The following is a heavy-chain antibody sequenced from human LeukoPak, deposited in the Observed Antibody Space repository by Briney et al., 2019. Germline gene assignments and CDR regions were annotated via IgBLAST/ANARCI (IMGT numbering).Heavy chain of an antibody. Sequence: SETLSLTCAVSGGSISSGGYSWSWIRQPPGKGLEWIGYIYHSGSTYYNPSLKSRVTISVDRSKNQFSLKLSSVTAADTAVYYCASVDYGDYYMVDYWAREPWSPSPQ. D-gene: IGHD4-17*01. V-gene: IGHV4-30-2*01. CDR3: ASVDYGDYYMVDY. CDR2: IYHSGST. J-gene: IGHJ4*02. CDR1: GGSISSGGYS.